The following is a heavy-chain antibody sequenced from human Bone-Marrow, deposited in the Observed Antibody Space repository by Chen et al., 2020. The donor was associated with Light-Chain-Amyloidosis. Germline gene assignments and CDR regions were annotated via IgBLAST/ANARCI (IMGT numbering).Heavy chain of an antibody. CDR3: ARDRRFGNFDY. D-gene: IGHD3-10*01. CDR2: IYTSGST. J-gene: IGHJ4*02. Sequence: QVQLQESGPGLVKPSQTLSLTCTVSGGSISSGSYYWSWIRQPAGKGLEWIGRIYTSGSTNYNPSLKSRVTISVDTSKNQFSLKLNSVTAADTAVYYCARDRRFGNFDYWGQGTLVTVSS. CDR1: GGSISSGSYY. V-gene: IGHV4-61*02.